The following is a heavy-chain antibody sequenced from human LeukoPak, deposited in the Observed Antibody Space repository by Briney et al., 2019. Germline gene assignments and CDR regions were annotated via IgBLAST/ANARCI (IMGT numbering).Heavy chain of an antibody. CDR2: IYHSGST. V-gene: IGHV4-38-2*02. CDR3: ARDGGLTGLGFDY. D-gene: IGHD3-9*01. Sequence: PSETLSLTCTVSGYSISSGYYWGWIRQPPGKGLEWIGSIYHSGSTYYNPSLKSRVTISVDTSKNQFSLKLSSVTAADTAVYYCARDGGLTGLGFDYWGQGTLVTVSS. J-gene: IGHJ4*02. CDR1: GYSISSGYY.